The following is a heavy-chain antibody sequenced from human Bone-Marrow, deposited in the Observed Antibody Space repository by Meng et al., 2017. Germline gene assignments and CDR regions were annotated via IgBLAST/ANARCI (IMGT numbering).Heavy chain of an antibody. D-gene: IGHD1-26*01. CDR3: ARDSRCGSYYLVSY. J-gene: IGHJ4*02. CDR1: GFTFSSYA. Sequence: GESLKISCAASGFTFSSYAMHWVRQAPGKGLEWVAVISYDGSNKYYADSVKGRFTISRDNSKNTLYLQMNSLRAEDTAVYYCARDSRCGSYYLVSYWGQGTLVTVSS. V-gene: IGHV3-30*04. CDR2: ISYDGSNK.